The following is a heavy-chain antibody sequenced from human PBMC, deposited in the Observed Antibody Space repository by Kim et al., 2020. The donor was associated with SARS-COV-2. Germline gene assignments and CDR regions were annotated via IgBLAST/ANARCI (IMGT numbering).Heavy chain of an antibody. V-gene: IGHV3-53*01. CDR3: ARPGIAAAGLPNYYGMDV. D-gene: IGHD6-13*01. Sequence: KGRFTISRDNSKNTLYLQMNSLRAEDTAVYYCARPGIAAAGLPNYYGMDVWGQGTTVTVSS. J-gene: IGHJ6*02.